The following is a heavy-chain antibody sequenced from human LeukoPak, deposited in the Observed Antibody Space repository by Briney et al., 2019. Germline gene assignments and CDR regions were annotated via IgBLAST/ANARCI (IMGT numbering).Heavy chain of an antibody. CDR1: GFTFSSYS. Sequence: PGGSLRLSCAASGFTFSSYSMNWVRQAPGKGLEWVANIKQDGSEKYYVDSVKGRFTISRDNAKNSLYLQMNSLRAEDTAVYYCARDGGVTPGWGEDYFDYWGQGTLVTVSS. V-gene: IGHV3-7*01. CDR2: IKQDGSEK. CDR3: ARDGGVTPGWGEDYFDY. D-gene: IGHD4-23*01. J-gene: IGHJ4*02.